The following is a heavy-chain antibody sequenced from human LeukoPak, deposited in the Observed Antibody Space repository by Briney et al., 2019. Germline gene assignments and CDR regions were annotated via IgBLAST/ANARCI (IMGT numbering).Heavy chain of an antibody. CDR2: IYYSGST. CDR3: ARGSRQVATTLGNDY. J-gene: IGHJ4*02. Sequence: PSETLSLTCTVSGGSISSSSYYWGWIRQPPGKGLEWIGSIYYSGSTYYNPSLKSRVTISVDTSKNQFSLKLSSVTAADTAVYYCARGSRQVATTLGNDYWGQGTLVTVSS. D-gene: IGHD5-12*01. V-gene: IGHV4-39*07. CDR1: GGSISSSSYY.